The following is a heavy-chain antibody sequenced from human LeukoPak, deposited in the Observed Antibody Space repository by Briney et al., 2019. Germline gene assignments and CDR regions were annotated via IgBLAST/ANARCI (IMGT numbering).Heavy chain of an antibody. V-gene: IGHV4-34*01. CDR1: GGSFSGCY. D-gene: IGHD3-3*01. Sequence: SETLSLTCAVYGGSFSGCYWSWIRQPPGKGLEWIGEINHSGSTNYNPSLKSRVTISVDTSKNQFSLKLSSVTAADTAVYYCARAGLDFWSGYVDYYYYMDVWGKGTTVTVSS. CDR2: INHSGST. CDR3: ARAGLDFWSGYVDYYYYMDV. J-gene: IGHJ6*03.